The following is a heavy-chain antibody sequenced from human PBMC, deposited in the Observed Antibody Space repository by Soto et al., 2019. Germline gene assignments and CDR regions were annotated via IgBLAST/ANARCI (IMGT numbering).Heavy chain of an antibody. CDR3: ARAVAGTFLFDY. CDR2: ISGYNGNT. CDR1: GYTFISYG. Sequence: ASVKVSCKASGYTFISYGISWVRQAPGQGLEWMGWISGYNGNTNYAQKLQGRVTMTTNTSTRTAYMDLRSLRSDDTAVYYCARAVAGTFLFDYWGQGALVTVSS. D-gene: IGHD6-19*01. J-gene: IGHJ4*02. V-gene: IGHV1-18*01.